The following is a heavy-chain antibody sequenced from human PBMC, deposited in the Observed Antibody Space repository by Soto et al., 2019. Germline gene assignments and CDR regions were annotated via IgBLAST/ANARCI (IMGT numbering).Heavy chain of an antibody. V-gene: IGHV4-59*01. CDR3: ARGSSFTYCFDY. CDR2: VYNSEIT. CDR1: GTSINKYY. Sequence: CIVSGTSINKYYWAWLRQSPGKGLEWIGYVYNSEITNYNPSLESRVTISVDTSRTQFSLRLSSVTAADTAVYYCARGSSFTYCFDYWGQGTLVTVSS. J-gene: IGHJ4*02. D-gene: IGHD3-10*01.